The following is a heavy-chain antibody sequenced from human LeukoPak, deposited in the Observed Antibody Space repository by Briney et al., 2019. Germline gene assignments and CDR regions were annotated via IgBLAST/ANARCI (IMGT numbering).Heavy chain of an antibody. V-gene: IGHV4-4*02. CDR2: IYHSGSP. CDR1: GGSISSSNW. CDR3: ARAGRRTFAFDI. Sequence: SGTLSLTCTVSGGSISSSNWWIWVRQPPGKGLEWIGEIYHSGSPNYNPSLKSRVTISVDKSKNQFSLNLSSVTAAGRAVYFCARAGRRTFAFDIWGPGTLVTVSS. D-gene: IGHD1-26*01. J-gene: IGHJ3*02.